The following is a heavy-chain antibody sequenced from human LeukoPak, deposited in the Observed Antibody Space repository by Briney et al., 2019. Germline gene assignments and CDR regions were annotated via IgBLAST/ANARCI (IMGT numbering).Heavy chain of an antibody. CDR1: GYTYSRQG. CDR3: MRGTWGGFLDY. CDR2: ISGGKGDT. J-gene: IGHJ4*02. D-gene: IGHD3-10*01. Sequence: ASVKVSCKASGYTYSRQGMTWVRQAPGQGLEWMGWISGGKGDTKYAQNLQGRVTMTTEANTAYMEPRTLTADDTAVYYCMRGTWGGFLDYWGQGTPVTVSS. V-gene: IGHV1-18*01.